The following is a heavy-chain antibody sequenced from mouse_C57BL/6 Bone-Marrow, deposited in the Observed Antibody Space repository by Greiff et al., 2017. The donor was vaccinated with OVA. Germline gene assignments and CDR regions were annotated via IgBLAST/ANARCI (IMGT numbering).Heavy chain of an antibody. V-gene: IGHV1-74*01. CDR2: IHPSDSDT. CDR1: GYTFTSYW. CDR3: AGHDYEWYFDV. Sequence: QVQLKQPGAELVKPGASVKVSCKASGYTFTSYWMHWVKQRPGQGLEWIGRIHPSDSDTNYNQKFKGKATLTVDKSSSTAYMQLSSLTSEDSAVYYCAGHDYEWYFDVWGTGTTVTVSS. D-gene: IGHD2-4*01. J-gene: IGHJ1*03.